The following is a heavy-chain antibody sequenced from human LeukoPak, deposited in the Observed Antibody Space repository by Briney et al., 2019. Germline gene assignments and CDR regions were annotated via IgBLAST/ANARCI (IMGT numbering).Heavy chain of an antibody. Sequence: SQTLSLTCTVSGGSISSDNYYWSWIRQHPGKGLEWIGYIYYSGNTYYNPSLESRVTISIDMSKNHFSLKLSSVTAADTAVYYCARDTGTYYFAYWGQGTLVTVSS. CDR1: GGSISSDNYY. D-gene: IGHD1-7*01. CDR2: IYYSGNT. J-gene: IGHJ4*02. CDR3: ARDTGTYYFAY. V-gene: IGHV4-31*03.